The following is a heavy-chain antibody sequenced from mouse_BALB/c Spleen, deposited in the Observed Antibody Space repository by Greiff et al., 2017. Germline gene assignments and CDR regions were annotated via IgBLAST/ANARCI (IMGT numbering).Heavy chain of an antibody. CDR2: IWGDGST. CDR3: ARDQDYGSSYGAMDY. CDR1: GFSLTGYG. Sequence: VQLVESGPGLVAPSQSLSITCTVPGFSLTGYGVNWVRQPPGKGLEWLGMIWGDGSTDYNSALKSRLSISKDNSKSQVFLKMNSLQTDDTARYYCARDQDYGSSYGAMDYRGQGTSGTVSS. J-gene: IGHJ4*01. D-gene: IGHD1-1*01. V-gene: IGHV2-6-7*01.